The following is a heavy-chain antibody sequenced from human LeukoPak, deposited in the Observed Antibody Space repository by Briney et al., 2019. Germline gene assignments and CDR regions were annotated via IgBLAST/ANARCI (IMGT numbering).Heavy chain of an antibody. CDR3: ARDKGTPLNYYYYYMDV. CDR2: IYTSGST. D-gene: IGHD2-8*01. J-gene: IGHJ6*03. V-gene: IGHV4-61*02. CDR1: GGSISSGSYY. Sequence: PSETLSLTCTVSGGSISSGSYYWSWIRQPAGEGLEWIGRIYTSGSTNYNPSLKSRVTISVDTSKNQFSLKLSSVTAADTAVYYCARDKGTPLNYYYYYMDVWGKGTTVTVSS.